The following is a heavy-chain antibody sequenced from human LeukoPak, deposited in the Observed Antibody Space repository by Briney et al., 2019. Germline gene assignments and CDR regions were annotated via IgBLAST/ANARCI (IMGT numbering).Heavy chain of an antibody. D-gene: IGHD6-19*01. Sequence: SETLSLTCAVYGGSFSDYYWSWIRQPPGKGLEWIGEINHSGTTNYNPSLKSRVTMSVDTSNNQFSLKLSSVTAADTAVFYCATSAWVAGPWLDPWGQRTLVTVSS. CDR1: GGSFSDYY. CDR2: INHSGTT. CDR3: ATSAWVAGPWLDP. V-gene: IGHV4-34*01. J-gene: IGHJ5*02.